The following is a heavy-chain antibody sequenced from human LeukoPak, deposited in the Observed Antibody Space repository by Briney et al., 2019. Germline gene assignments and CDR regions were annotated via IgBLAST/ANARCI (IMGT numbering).Heavy chain of an antibody. J-gene: IGHJ6*02. D-gene: IGHD6-13*01. CDR1: GFTFSSYA. CDR2: ISGSGGST. CDR3: AKGVAAAGRYYYYGMDV. V-gene: IGHV3-23*01. Sequence: PGGSLRLSCAASGFTFSSYAMSWVRQAPGKGLEWVSAISGSGGSTYYADSVKGRFTISRDNSKNTLYLQMNSLRAEDTAVYYCAKGVAAAGRYYYYGMDVWGQGTTVTVSS.